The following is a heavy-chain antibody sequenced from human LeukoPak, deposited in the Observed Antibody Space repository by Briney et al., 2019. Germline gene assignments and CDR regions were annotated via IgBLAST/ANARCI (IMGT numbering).Heavy chain of an antibody. CDR1: GYSFIGYY. CDR3: ARVHYDSSGYG. D-gene: IGHD3-22*01. CDR2: INPNSGGT. Sequence: ASVRVSCKASGYSFIGYYMHWGRQAPGQGLEWMGWINPNSGGTNYAQKFQGRVTMTRDTSISTAYMELSRLRSDDTAVYYCARVHYDSSGYGWGQGTVVTVSS. V-gene: IGHV1-2*02. J-gene: IGHJ4*02.